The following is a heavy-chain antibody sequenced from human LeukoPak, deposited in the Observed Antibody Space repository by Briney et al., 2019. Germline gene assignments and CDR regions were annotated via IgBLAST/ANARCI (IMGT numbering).Heavy chain of an antibody. CDR3: AREGTAAAIDY. Sequence: GRSLRLPCAASGFTFSSYGMHWVRQAPGKGLEWVAVISYDGSNKYYADSVKGRFTISRDNSKNTLYLQMNSLRAEDTAVYYCAREGTAAAIDYWGQGTLVTVSS. J-gene: IGHJ4*02. D-gene: IGHD6-13*01. V-gene: IGHV3-30*03. CDR1: GFTFSSYG. CDR2: ISYDGSNK.